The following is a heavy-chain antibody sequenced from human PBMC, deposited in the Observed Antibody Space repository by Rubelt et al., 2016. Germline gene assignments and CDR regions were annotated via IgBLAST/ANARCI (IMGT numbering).Heavy chain of an antibody. CDR2: IIPILGIA. J-gene: IGHJ6*02. V-gene: IGHV1-69*04. CDR3: AREDGSGGYGMDV. D-gene: IGHD3-10*01. Sequence: QVQLVQSGAEVKKPGSSVKVSCKASGGTFSSYAISWVRQAPGPGLEWMGRIIPILGIANYAQKVQGRVTSTADKSTSTAYMELSRLRSEDTAVYYCAREDGSGGYGMDVWGQGTTVTVSS. CDR1: GGTFSSYA.